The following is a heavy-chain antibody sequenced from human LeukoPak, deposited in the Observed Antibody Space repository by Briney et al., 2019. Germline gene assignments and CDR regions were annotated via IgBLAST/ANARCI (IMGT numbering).Heavy chain of an antibody. CDR3: ARTQSQSGTYRYYFGY. CDR1: GASVGSAGYY. D-gene: IGHD1-26*01. CDR2: IYYIRNT. V-gene: IGHV4-61*08. Sequence: SETLSLTCTVSGASVGSAGYYWSWIRQPPGGGLKWIGYIYYIRNTNYNPSLKSRVTMSLDPSENQFSLKLNSVTAADTAVYYCARTQSQSGTYRYYFGYWGQGTLVTVSS. J-gene: IGHJ4*02.